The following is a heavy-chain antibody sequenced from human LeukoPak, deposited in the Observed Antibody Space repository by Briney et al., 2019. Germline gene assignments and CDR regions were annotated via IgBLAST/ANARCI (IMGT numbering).Heavy chain of an antibody. CDR1: GGTFSSYA. Sequence: SVKVSCKASGGTFSSYAISWVRQAPGQGLKWMGGIIPIFGTANYAQKFQGRVTITTDESTSTAYMELSSLRSEDTAVYYCARGPYYDSMILDYWGQGTLVTVSS. D-gene: IGHD3-22*01. CDR2: IIPIFGTA. J-gene: IGHJ4*02. V-gene: IGHV1-69*05. CDR3: ARGPYYDSMILDY.